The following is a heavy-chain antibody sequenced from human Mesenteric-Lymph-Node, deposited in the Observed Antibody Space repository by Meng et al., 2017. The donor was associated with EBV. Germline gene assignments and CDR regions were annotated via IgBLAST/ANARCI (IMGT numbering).Heavy chain of an antibody. Sequence: QVQLQQWGPGLLKPSEPMSLTCAVYGGSFSGYYWTWIRQPPETGLEWIGEINHNGVADYNPSLKSRVTISVDTSKNQFSLRLTSVTAADTAVYYCARGHMWDNKFDPWGQGTLVTVSS. V-gene: IGHV4-34*01. CDR1: GGSFSGYY. CDR3: ARGHMWDNKFDP. J-gene: IGHJ5*02. CDR2: INHNGVA. D-gene: IGHD1-26*01.